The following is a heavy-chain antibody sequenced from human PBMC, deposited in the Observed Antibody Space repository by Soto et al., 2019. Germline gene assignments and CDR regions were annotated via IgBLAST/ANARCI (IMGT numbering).Heavy chain of an antibody. D-gene: IGHD3-3*01. J-gene: IGHJ6*02. CDR3: AKDSYDFWSSSGEYGMDV. CDR1: GFTFSSYA. V-gene: IGHV3-23*01. Sequence: GGPLRLSCAASGFTFSSYAMSWVRQAPGKGLEWVSAISGSGGSTYYADSVKGRFTISRDNSKNTLYLQMNSLRAEDTAVYYCAKDSYDFWSSSGEYGMDVWGQGTTVTVSS. CDR2: ISGSGGST.